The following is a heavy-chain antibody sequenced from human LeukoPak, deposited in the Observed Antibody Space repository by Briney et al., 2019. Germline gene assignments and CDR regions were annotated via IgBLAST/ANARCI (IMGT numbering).Heavy chain of an antibody. CDR1: GFTFSSYA. D-gene: IGHD2-15*01. J-gene: IGHJ4*02. CDR3: AKGGQVVSATRVDY. Sequence: GGSLRLSCAASGFTFSSYAMSWVRQAPGKGLEWVSALSGSGGSTYYADSVKGRFTISRENSKNTLYLQMNSLRAEDTAVYYCAKGGQVVSATRVDYWGQGTLVSVSS. V-gene: IGHV3-23*01. CDR2: LSGSGGST.